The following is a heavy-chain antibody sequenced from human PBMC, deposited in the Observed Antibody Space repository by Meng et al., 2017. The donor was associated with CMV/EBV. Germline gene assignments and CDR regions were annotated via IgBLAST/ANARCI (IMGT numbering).Heavy chain of an antibody. V-gene: IGHV3-30*04. CDR3: ARDAYYYDSSGYHDY. Sequence: GESLKISCAASGFTFSSYAMHWVRQAPGKGLEWVAVISYDGSNKYYADSVKGRFTISRDNSKNTLYLQMNSLRAEDTAVYYCARDAYYYDSSGYHDYWGQGTLVTVSS. J-gene: IGHJ4*02. D-gene: IGHD3-22*01. CDR1: GFTFSSYA. CDR2: ISYDGSNK.